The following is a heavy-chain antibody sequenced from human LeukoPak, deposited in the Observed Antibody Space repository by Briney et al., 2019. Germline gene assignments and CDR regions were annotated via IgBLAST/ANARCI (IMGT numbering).Heavy chain of an antibody. CDR2: LNPNSGNT. CDR3: ASGPNCDDHIDV. D-gene: IGHD1-1*01. Sequence: ASVKLSCKASGYTFTSYDIKWVRQAPGQGLEWMGWLNPNSGNTGYAQKFKGRVTMTRDTSISTAYLAFTGLRAEDTALYYCASGPNCDDHIDVWGKGTTVTVSS. V-gene: IGHV1-8*01. CDR1: GYTFTSYD. J-gene: IGHJ6*03.